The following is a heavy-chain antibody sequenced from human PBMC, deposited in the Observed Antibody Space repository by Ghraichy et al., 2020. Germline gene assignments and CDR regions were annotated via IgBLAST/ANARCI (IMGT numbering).Heavy chain of an antibody. CDR1: GVTFSSYA. CDR2: ITSSGTTI. D-gene: IGHD2-15*01. V-gene: IGHV3-48*02. J-gene: IGHJ4*02. Sequence: GGSLRLSCAASGVTFSSYAMDWVRQAPGKGLEWLSYITSSGTTIYYADSVKGRCTISRDNAKNSLYLQMSSLRDEDTAVYYCAREGGNYCSGGSCSRDFDYWGQGTLVTVSS. CDR3: AREGGNYCSGGSCSRDFDY.